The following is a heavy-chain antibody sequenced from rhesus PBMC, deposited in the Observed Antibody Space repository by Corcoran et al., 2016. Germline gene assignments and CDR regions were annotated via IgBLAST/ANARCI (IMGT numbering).Heavy chain of an antibody. J-gene: IGHJ4*01. CDR1: GFTFSSYG. CDR3: AKRGIAGTETHFDY. D-gene: IGHD1-20*01. CDR2: INSGGGSP. V-gene: IGHV3S5*01. Sequence: EVQLVETGGGLVQPGGSLKLSCAASGFTFSSYGMSWVRQAPGKGLEWVSAINSGGGSPYYPDSVKGRFTISRDNSKNTLSLQMNSLRAEDTAVYYCAKRGIAGTETHFDYWGQGVLVTVSS.